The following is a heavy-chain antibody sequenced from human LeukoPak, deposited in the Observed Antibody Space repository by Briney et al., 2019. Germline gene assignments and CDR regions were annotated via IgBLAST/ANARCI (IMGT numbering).Heavy chain of an antibody. J-gene: IGHJ4*02. CDR2: IYYSGST. Sequence: SETLSLTCTVSGGSISSYYWSWIRQPPGKGLEWIGYIYYSGSTYYNPSLKSRVTISVDTSKNQFSLKLSSVTAADTAVYYCARTYGDYVIDYWGQGTLVTVSS. CDR3: ARTYGDYVIDY. D-gene: IGHD4-17*01. V-gene: IGHV4-59*04. CDR1: GGSISSYY.